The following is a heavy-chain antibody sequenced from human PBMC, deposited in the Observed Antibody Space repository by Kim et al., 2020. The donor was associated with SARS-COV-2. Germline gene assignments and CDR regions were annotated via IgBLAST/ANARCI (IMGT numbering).Heavy chain of an antibody. Sequence: SETLSLTCAVYGGSFSGYYWSWIRQPPGKGLEWIGEINHSGSTNYNPSLKSRVTISVDTSKNQFSLKLSSVTAADTAVYYCARGLGTMIVVVTPFDYWGQGTLVTVSS. D-gene: IGHD3-22*01. CDR2: INHSGST. CDR1: GGSFSGYY. V-gene: IGHV4-34*01. CDR3: ARGLGTMIVVVTPFDY. J-gene: IGHJ4*02.